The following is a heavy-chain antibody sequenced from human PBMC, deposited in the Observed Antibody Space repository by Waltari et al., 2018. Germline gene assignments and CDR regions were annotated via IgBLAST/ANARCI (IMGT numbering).Heavy chain of an antibody. V-gene: IGHV4-39*01. J-gene: IGHJ4*02. D-gene: IGHD6-13*01. CDR1: GGSISSSSYY. CDR3: ARHAAAAGPYYFDY. Sequence: QLQLQESGPGLVKPSETLSLTCTVSGGSISSSSYYWGWIRQPPGKGLEWIGSIYYSGSTYYNPSLKSRVTISVDTSKNQCSLKLSSVTAADTAVYYCARHAAAAGPYYFDYWGQGTLVTVSS. CDR2: IYYSGST.